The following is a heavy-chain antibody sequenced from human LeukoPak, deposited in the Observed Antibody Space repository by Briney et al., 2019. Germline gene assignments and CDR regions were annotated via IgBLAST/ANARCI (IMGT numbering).Heavy chain of an antibody. CDR1: GGSISSYY. CDR3: ARASAHYDSSGYYGLCFDY. V-gene: IGHV4-4*07. Sequence: SETLSLTCTVSGGSISSYYWSWIRQPAGKGLEWIGRIYTSGSTNYNPSLKSRVTMSVATSKNQFSLKLSSVTAADTAVYYCARASAHYDSSGYYGLCFDYWGQGTLVTVSS. D-gene: IGHD3-22*01. CDR2: IYTSGST. J-gene: IGHJ4*02.